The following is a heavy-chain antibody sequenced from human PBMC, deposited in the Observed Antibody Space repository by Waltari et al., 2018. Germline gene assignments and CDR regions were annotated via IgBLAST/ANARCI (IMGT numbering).Heavy chain of an antibody. CDR1: GFTFRNAW. Sequence: EVQLVESGGGLVKPGGSLRLSCGASGFTFRNAWMSWVRQAPGKGLEWVGRIKNKADGGITDYATPVKGRFSISRDDSKSTLYLQMNTLKSEDTAVYYCTTDPVLTAFDYWGQGTLVTVSS. V-gene: IGHV3-15*01. D-gene: IGHD2-15*01. CDR2: IKNKADGGIT. CDR3: TTDPVLTAFDY. J-gene: IGHJ4*02.